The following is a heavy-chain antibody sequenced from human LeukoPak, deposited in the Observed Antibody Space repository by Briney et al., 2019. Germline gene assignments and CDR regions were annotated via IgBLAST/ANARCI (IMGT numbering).Heavy chain of an antibody. D-gene: IGHD3-10*01. CDR3: ARDYYGLGSYYNHFYGMDV. CDR2: IHYSGST. Sequence: SETLSLTCTVSGGSISGYYWNWIRQPPGKGLEWIGYIHYSGSTNYNPSLESRVTISLDTSKNQFSLKLNSVTAADTAVYYCARDYYGLGSYYNHFYGMDVWGQGTTVTVSS. CDR1: GGSISGYY. J-gene: IGHJ6*02. V-gene: IGHV4-59*01.